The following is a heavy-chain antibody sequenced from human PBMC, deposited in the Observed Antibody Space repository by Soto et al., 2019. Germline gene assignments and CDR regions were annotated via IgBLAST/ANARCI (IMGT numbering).Heavy chain of an antibody. J-gene: IGHJ4*02. CDR3: ARLGGYYQAFDT. V-gene: IGHV4-59*08. D-gene: IGHD3-22*01. CDR2: IYYAGST. CDR1: GGSISPYY. Sequence: SETLSLTCTVSGGSISPYYWGWFRQPPGKGLEWMGYIYYAGSTSYYPSLKGRVTISLDTSKSQVSLNLTSVTAADTAVYYCARLGGYYQAFDTWGQGTLVTVSS.